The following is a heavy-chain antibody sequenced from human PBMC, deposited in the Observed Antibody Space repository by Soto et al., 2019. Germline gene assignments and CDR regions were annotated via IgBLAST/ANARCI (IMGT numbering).Heavy chain of an antibody. CDR2: ISGSGGKT. V-gene: IGHV3-23*01. CDR3: AKDRPDNVVVPAALWGRYYGMDV. J-gene: IGHJ6*02. D-gene: IGHD2-2*01. CDR1: GFTFNNYA. Sequence: SGWSLRLSCAGSGFTFNNYAMSWVRQAPGKGLEWVSAISGSGGKTDYADSVRVRFTISRDNSKSTLYLQMDSLGAEDTAMYYCAKDRPDNVVVPAALWGRYYGMDVWGQGTTVTVSS.